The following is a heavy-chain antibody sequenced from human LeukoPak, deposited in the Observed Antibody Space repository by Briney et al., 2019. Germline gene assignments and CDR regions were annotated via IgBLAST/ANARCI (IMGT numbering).Heavy chain of an antibody. J-gene: IGHJ6*03. CDR3: TTDRTIRSLGYYYYMDV. CDR1: GFTFSNAW. Sequence: GGSLRLSCAASGFTFSNAWMSWVRQAPGKGLEWVGRIKSKTDGGTTDYAAPVKGRFTISRDDSKNTLYLQMNSLKTEDTAVYYCTTDRTIRSLGYYYYMDVWGKGTTVTVFS. V-gene: IGHV3-15*01. D-gene: IGHD3-3*01. CDR2: IKSKTDGGTT.